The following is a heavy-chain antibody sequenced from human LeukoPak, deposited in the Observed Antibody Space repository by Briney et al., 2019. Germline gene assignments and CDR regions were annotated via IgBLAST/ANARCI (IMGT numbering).Heavy chain of an antibody. Sequence: GGSLRLSCAASGFAFSSYGMHWVRQAPGKGLEWVAVISYDGSNKYYADSVKGRFTISRDNSKNTLYLQVNSLRAEDTAVYYCAREGATVTTSVRRFDYWGQGTLVTVSS. D-gene: IGHD4-17*01. V-gene: IGHV3-30*03. CDR1: GFAFSSYG. J-gene: IGHJ4*02. CDR2: ISYDGSNK. CDR3: AREGATVTTSVRRFDY.